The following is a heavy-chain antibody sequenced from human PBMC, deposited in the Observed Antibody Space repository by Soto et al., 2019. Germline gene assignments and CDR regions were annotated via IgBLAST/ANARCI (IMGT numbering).Heavy chain of an antibody. Sequence: EVQLLESGGGLVQPGGSLRLSCAASGFTFSSYAMSWVRQAPGKGLEWVSAISGSGGSTYYADSVKGRFTISRDNSKNTLYLQMNSLRAEDTAVYYCAPPYYDILTGYGYWGQGTLVTVSS. J-gene: IGHJ4*02. D-gene: IGHD3-9*01. CDR2: ISGSGGST. CDR1: GFTFSSYA. V-gene: IGHV3-23*01. CDR3: APPYYDILTGYGY.